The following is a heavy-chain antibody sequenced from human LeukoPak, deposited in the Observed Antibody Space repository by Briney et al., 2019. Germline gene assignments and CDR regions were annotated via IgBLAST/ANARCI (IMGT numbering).Heavy chain of an antibody. CDR1: GFTFSSYA. CDR3: AKDRDYYGSGSYYNVPLFDY. V-gene: IGHV3-23*01. CDR2: ISGSGGST. Sequence: GGSLRLSCAASGFTFSSYAMCWVRQAPGKGLEWVSAISGSGGSTYYADSVKGRFTISRDNSKNTLYLQMNSLRAEDTAVYYCAKDRDYYGSGSYYNVPLFDYWGQGTLVTVSS. J-gene: IGHJ4*02. D-gene: IGHD3-10*01.